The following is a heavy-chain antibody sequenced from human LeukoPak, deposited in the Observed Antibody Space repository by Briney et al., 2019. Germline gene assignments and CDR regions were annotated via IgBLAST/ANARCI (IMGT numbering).Heavy chain of an antibody. CDR1: GGSFSGYY. J-gene: IGHJ4*02. Sequence: SETLSLTCAVYGGSFSGYYWSWIRQPPGKGLEWIGEINHSGSTNYNPSLKSRVTISVDTSKNQFSLKLSSVTAADTAVYYCARGHIVGVTAAAAFFDYWGQGTLVTVSS. CDR3: ARGHIVGVTAAAAFFDY. CDR2: INHSGST. D-gene: IGHD2-21*02. V-gene: IGHV4-34*01.